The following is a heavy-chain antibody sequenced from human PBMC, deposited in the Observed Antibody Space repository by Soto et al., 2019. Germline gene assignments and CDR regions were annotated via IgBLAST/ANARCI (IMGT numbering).Heavy chain of an antibody. J-gene: IGHJ4*02. Sequence: ESGGGLVQPGGSLRLSCAASGFTFSSYAMSWVRQAPGKGLEWVSAISGSGGSTYYADSVKGRFTISRDNSKNTLYLQMNSLRAEDTAVYYCAKAVRAIVVVPAAIKFRGQGTLVTVSS. V-gene: IGHV3-23*01. D-gene: IGHD2-2*01. CDR1: GFTFSSYA. CDR2: ISGSGGST. CDR3: AKAVRAIVVVPAAIKF.